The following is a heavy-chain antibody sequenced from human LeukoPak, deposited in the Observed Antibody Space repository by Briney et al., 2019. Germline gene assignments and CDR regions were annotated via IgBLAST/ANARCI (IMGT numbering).Heavy chain of an antibody. CDR1: GYMFMNNG. D-gene: IGHD3-10*01. J-gene: IGHJ5*02. CDR3: ARVGGYGSGSYSWFDP. Sequence: GASVKVSCKASGYMFMNNGISCVRQAPGQGLEWMGWISAYAQKLQGRVTMTTDTSTSTAYMELRSLRSDDTAVYYCARVGGYGSGSYSWFDPWGQGTLVTVSS. V-gene: IGHV1-18*01. CDR2: ISAY.